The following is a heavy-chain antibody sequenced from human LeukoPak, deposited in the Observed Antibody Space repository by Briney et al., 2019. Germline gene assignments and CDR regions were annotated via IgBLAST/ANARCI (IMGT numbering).Heavy chain of an antibody. CDR2: IKQDGSEK. J-gene: IGHJ4*02. V-gene: IGHV3-7*01. CDR1: GFTFSNYW. CDR3: AKVTGGSPRFDY. Sequence: GGSLRLSCAASGFTFSNYWMSWVRQAPGKGLEWVANIKQDGSEKYQVDSVKGRFTISRDNAKKSLYLQMNSLRAEDTAVYYCAKVTGGSPRFDYWGQGTLVTVSS. D-gene: IGHD2-8*02.